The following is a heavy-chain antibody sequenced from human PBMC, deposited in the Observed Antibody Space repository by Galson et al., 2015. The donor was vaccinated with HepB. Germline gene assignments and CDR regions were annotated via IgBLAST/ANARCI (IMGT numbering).Heavy chain of an antibody. D-gene: IGHD4-23*01. V-gene: IGHV3-30*18. CDR1: GFTFSSYG. CDR2: ISYDGSNK. J-gene: IGHJ4*02. Sequence: SLRLSCAASGFTFSSYGMHWVRQAPGKGLEWVAVISYDGSNKYYADSVKGRFTISRDNSKNTLYLQMNSLRAEDTAVYYCAKEGPRDYGGNFYSDYWGQGTLVTVSS. CDR3: AKEGPRDYGGNFYSDY.